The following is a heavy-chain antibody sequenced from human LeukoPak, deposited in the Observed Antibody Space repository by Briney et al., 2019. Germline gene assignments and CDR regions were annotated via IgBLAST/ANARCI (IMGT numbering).Heavy chain of an antibody. CDR2: ISSSGSTI. V-gene: IGHV3-11*01. Sequence: GGSLRLSCAASGFTFSDYYMSWIRQAPGKGLEWVSYISSSGSTIYYADSVKGRFTISRDNAKNSLYLQMNSLRAEDTAVYYCARVPTTLTGYDAFDIWGQGTMVTVSS. D-gene: IGHD2-15*01. CDR3: ARVPTTLTGYDAFDI. CDR1: GFTFSDYY. J-gene: IGHJ3*02.